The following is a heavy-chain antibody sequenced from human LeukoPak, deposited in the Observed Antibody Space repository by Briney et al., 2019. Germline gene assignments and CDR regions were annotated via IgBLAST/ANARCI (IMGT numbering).Heavy chain of an antibody. J-gene: IGHJ4*02. D-gene: IGHD6-13*01. CDR2: INKDGSEQ. Sequence: GGSLRLSCAASGFTLSNHPMYWVRQAPGKGPEWVAGINKDGSEQYYVDSVKGRFTISRDNAKNSLSLQVSSLRAEDTAVYYCTRGGATSSWYWFFWGQGTLVTVSS. CDR1: GFTLSNHP. CDR3: TRGGATSSWYWFF. V-gene: IGHV3-7*01.